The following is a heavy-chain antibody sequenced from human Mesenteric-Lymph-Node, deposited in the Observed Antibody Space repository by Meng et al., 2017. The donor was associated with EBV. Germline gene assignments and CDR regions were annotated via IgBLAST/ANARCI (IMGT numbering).Heavy chain of an antibody. Sequence: LHLGGAGAEGKKPGASVKVSCKASGYTFNSYDINWVRQATGQGLEWMGWMNPNSGATGSTQKFQGRVTMTRNTSISTAYMELNSLTSEDTAVYYCSRDSIYNGQDSWGQGTLVTVSS. J-gene: IGHJ4*02. V-gene: IGHV1-8*01. CDR1: GYTFNSYD. CDR2: MNPNSGAT. CDR3: SRDSIYNGQDS. D-gene: IGHD5-24*01.